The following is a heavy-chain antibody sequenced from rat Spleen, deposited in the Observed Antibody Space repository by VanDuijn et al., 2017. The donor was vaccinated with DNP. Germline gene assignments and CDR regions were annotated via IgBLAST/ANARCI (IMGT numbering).Heavy chain of an antibody. J-gene: IGHJ3*01. CDR2: INYSGRI. V-gene: IGHV3-1*01. D-gene: IGHD4-2*01. CDR3: ARGGAGIWFAY. Sequence: EMQLQESGPGLVKPSQSLSLTCSVTDYSITSDYWGWIRKFPGNKMEWIGHINYSGRISYNPSLTGRISITRDTSKNQFFLQLNSVTTEDTATYYCARGGAGIWFAYWGQGTLVTVSS. CDR1: DYSITSDY.